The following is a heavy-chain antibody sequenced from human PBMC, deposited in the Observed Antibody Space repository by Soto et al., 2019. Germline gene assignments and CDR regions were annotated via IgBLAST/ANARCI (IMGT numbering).Heavy chain of an antibody. D-gene: IGHD6-13*01. V-gene: IGHV3-23*01. CDR3: AKDLPSAAAARPDHPASPDE. J-gene: IGHJ4*02. CDR2: ISGSGGST. Sequence: GGSLRLSCAASGFTFSSYAMSWVRQAPGKGLEWVSAISGSGGSTYYADSVKGRFTISRDNSKNTLYLQMNSLRAEDTAVYYCAKDLPSAAAARPDHPASPDEWGQGTLVTVSS. CDR1: GFTFSSYA.